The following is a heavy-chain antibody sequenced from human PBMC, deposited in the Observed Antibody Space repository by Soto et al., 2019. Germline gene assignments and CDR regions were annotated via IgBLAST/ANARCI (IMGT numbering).Heavy chain of an antibody. V-gene: IGHV3-33*03. J-gene: IGHJ5*02. CDR3: AKDDVSGDGLWLVSA. CDR1: GFTFSNYA. Sequence: GGSLRLSCAASGFTFSNYAMHWVRQAPGKGLEWLAVIWHDGSDRYYADSVKGRFAISRDNSKNTLYLQVNSLRAEDTAVYSCAKDDVSGDGLWLVSAWGQGTPVTVSS. CDR2: IWHDGSDR. D-gene: IGHD2-21*02.